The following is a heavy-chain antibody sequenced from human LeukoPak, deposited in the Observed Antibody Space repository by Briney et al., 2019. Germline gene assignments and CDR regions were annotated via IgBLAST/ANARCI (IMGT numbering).Heavy chain of an antibody. V-gene: IGHV1-69*01. CDR3: ARGAPKGYCSSTSCPFNYYFDY. J-gene: IGHJ4*02. Sequence: SVKVSCKASGCTFSSYAISWVRQAPGQGLEWMGGIIPIFGTANYAQKFQGRVTITADESTSTAYMELSSLRSEDTAVYYCARGAPKGYCSSTSCPFNYYFDYWGRGTLVTVSS. CDR2: IIPIFGTA. CDR1: GCTFSSYA. D-gene: IGHD2-2*01.